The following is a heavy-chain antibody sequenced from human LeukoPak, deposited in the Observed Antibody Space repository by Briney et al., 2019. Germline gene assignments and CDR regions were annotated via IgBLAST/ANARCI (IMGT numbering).Heavy chain of an antibody. CDR1: GGAISSYY. Sequence: SETLSLTCTVSGGAISSYYWTWFRQPPGKGLEWIGYIYYSGSTNYNPSLKSRVTISVDTSKNQFSLKLSSVTAADTAVYYCARGGDWFDPWGQGTLVTVSS. J-gene: IGHJ5*02. CDR3: ARGGDWFDP. CDR2: IYYSGST. V-gene: IGHV4-59*01.